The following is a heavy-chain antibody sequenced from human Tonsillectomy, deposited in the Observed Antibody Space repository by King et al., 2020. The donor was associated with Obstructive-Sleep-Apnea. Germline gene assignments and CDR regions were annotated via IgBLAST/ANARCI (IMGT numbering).Heavy chain of an antibody. Sequence: VQLVESGAEVKKPGESLKISCKGSGYIFTSYWIGWVRQMPGKGLGWMGIIYPGDSHTRYSPPFQGQVTISADKSISTASLQWSSLKSSDTARYYCATLGWGSYPFDMDVWGQGTTVTVSS. CDR2: IYPGDSHT. V-gene: IGHV5-51*01. CDR1: GYIFTSYW. D-gene: IGHD1-26*01. J-gene: IGHJ6*02. CDR3: ATLGWGSYPFDMDV.